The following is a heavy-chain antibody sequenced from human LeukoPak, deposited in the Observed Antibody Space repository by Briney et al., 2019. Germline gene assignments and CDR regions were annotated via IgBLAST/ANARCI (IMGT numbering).Heavy chain of an antibody. CDR2: IKSKTDGGTT. J-gene: IGHJ5*02. Sequence: GGSLTVSCAASGFTFSNAWMSWVRQAPGKGREWVGRIKSKTDGGTTDYAAPVKGRFTISRADSNNTLYLQMNSLKTEDTAVYYCTTKGLLWFGGSNWFDPWGQGTLVTVSS. V-gene: IGHV3-15*01. CDR3: TTKGLLWFGGSNWFDP. CDR1: GFTFSNAW. D-gene: IGHD3-10*01.